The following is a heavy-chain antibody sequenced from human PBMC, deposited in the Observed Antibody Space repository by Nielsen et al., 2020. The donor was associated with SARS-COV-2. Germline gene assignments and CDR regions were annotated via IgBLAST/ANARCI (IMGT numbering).Heavy chain of an antibody. CDR2: ISSSGSTI. CDR1: EFTFGAYS. CDR3: AREDYYDSSGYYQNSDAFDI. Sequence: GGSLRLSCAASEFTFGAYSMNWVRQAPGKGLEWVSYISSSGSTIYYADSVKGRFTISRDNAKNSLYLQMNSLRAEDTAVYYCAREDYYDSSGYYQNSDAFDIWGQGTMVTVSS. D-gene: IGHD3-22*01. J-gene: IGHJ3*02. V-gene: IGHV3-48*04.